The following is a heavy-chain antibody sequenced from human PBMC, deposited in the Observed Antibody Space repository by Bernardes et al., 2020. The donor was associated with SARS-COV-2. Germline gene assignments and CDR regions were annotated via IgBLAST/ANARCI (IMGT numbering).Heavy chain of an antibody. V-gene: IGHV2-70*01. Sequence: SGATLLKPTQTLTLTCPFSWFSLTDSEMCVTWIRQPPGKALEWLALIDSDDDKYYNTSLKTRLTISKDTSKNQVVLTLTNMNPADTATYYCARMRRGLLRYHRMDVWGQGTTVTVSS. D-gene: IGHD3-16*02. CDR1: WFSLTDSEMC. J-gene: IGHJ6*02. CDR2: IDSDDDK. CDR3: ARMRRGLLRYHRMDV.